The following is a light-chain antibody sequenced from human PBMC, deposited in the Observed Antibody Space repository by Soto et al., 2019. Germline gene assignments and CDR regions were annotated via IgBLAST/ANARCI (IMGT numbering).Light chain of an antibody. Sequence: QSALTQPRSVSGAPGQSVTISCTGTSSDVGAYVYVSWYQNQPGSAPKLIIYDVYKRPSGVPDRFSGSKSGDTASLTISGLQADDEADYYCCSYAGTYTYVFGTGTKSPS. CDR2: DVY. J-gene: IGLJ1*01. V-gene: IGLV2-11*01. CDR1: SSDVGAYVY. CDR3: CSYAGTYTYV.